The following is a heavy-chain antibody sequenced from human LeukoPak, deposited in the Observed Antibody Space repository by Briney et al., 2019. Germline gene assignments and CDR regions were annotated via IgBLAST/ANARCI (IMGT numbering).Heavy chain of an antibody. D-gene: IGHD1-26*01. Sequence: PSQTLSLTCTVSGGSISSGSYYWSWIRQPAGKGLEWIGRIYSSGSTNYNPSLKSRVTISVDTSKNQFSLKVNSVTAADTAAYYCARGASGTLYDAFDIWGRGTMVTVSS. CDR3: ARGASGTLYDAFDI. J-gene: IGHJ3*02. CDR2: IYSSGST. V-gene: IGHV4-61*02. CDR1: GGSISSGSYY.